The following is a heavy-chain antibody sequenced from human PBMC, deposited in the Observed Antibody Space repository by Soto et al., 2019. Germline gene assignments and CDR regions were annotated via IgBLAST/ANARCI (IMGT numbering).Heavy chain of an antibody. Sequence: QVQLVQSGAEVKKPGSSVKVSCKASGGTFSSYAISWVRQAPGQGLEWMGGIIPIFGTANYAQKFQGRVTITADESTSTAYMELSSLRSEDTAVYYCARGRRVRGVIKYSPLGYWGQGTLVTVSS. CDR2: IIPIFGTA. V-gene: IGHV1-69*01. J-gene: IGHJ4*02. CDR3: ARGRRVRGVIKYSPLGY. CDR1: GGTFSSYA. D-gene: IGHD3-10*01.